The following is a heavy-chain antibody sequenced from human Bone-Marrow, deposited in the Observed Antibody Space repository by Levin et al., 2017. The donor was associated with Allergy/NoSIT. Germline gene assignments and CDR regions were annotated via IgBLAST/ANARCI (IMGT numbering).Heavy chain of an antibody. CDR3: ARGLRYSSSWYGRDAFDI. V-gene: IGHV4-34*01. Sequence: GSLSXSXAVYGGSFSGYYWSWIRQPPGKGLEWIGEINHSGSTNYNPSLKSRVTISVDTSKNQFSLKLSSVTAADTAVYYCARGLRYSSSWYGRDAFDIWGQGTMVTVSS. D-gene: IGHD6-13*01. J-gene: IGHJ3*02. CDR2: INHSGST. CDR1: GGSFSGYY.